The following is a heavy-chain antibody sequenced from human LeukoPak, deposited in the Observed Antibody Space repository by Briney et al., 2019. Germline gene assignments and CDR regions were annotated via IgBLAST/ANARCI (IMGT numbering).Heavy chain of an antibody. CDR2: IWYDGSNK. V-gene: IGHV3-33*01. J-gene: IGHJ4*02. Sequence: GGSLRLSCAASGFTFSSYGMHWVRQAPGKGLEWVAVIWYDGSNKYNADSVKGRFTISRDNSKNTLYLQMNSLRAEDTAVYYCAREGTPIAALDYWGQGTLVTVSS. D-gene: IGHD6-6*01. CDR1: GFTFSSYG. CDR3: AREGTPIAALDY.